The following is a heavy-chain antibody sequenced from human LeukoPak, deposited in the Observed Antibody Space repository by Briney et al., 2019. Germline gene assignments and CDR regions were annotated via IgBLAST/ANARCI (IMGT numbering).Heavy chain of an antibody. Sequence: PSETLSLTCSAHGSSFTGYYWSWIRQPPGKGLEWIGERNHRGSSYFNPSFESRVTISLDMSMKQFSLNLTSVTAADTAFYYCARGSGSYSGAADYWGQGTLVTVSS. CDR1: GSSFTGYY. CDR2: RNHRGSS. D-gene: IGHD6-19*01. J-gene: IGHJ4*02. CDR3: ARGSGSYSGAADY. V-gene: IGHV4-34*01.